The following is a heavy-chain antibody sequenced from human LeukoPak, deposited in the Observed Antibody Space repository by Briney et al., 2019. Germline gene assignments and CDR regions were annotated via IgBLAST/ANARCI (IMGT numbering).Heavy chain of an antibody. CDR3: PEEVRGSWYYYDSSGYPLDEY. V-gene: IGHV3-23*01. CDR2: ITSGGDTT. CDR1: GFIFSSYA. D-gene: IGHD3-22*01. Sequence: GGSLRLSCAASGFIFSSYAMNWVRQAPGKGREWVSIITSGGDTTFYADSVKGRFTISRDNSKNTLYLQMNSLRVEDTAVYYCPEEVRGSWYYYDSSGYPLDEYWGQGTLVTVSS. J-gene: IGHJ4*02.